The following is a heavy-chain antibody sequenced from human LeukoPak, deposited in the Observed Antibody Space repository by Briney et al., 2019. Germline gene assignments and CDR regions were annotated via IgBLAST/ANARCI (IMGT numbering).Heavy chain of an antibody. CDR1: GGSISSSSYY. J-gene: IGHJ4*02. Sequence: SETLSLTCTVSGGSISSSSYYWGWIRQPPGKGLEWIGRIYYSGSTYYNPSLKSRVTISVDTSKNQFSLKLTSVTAADTAVYYCARAPNWDFYYLDYWGQGTLVTVSS. CDR3: ARAPNWDFYYLDY. CDR2: IYYSGST. D-gene: IGHD1-26*01. V-gene: IGHV4-39*07.